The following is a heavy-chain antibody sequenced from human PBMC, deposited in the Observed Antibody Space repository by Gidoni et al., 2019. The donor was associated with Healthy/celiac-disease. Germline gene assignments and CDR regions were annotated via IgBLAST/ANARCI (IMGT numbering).Heavy chain of an antibody. CDR1: GYTFTSYG. CDR2: ISAYNGNT. CDR3: AREALSSSWYRLGRVKYYYYYYGMDV. V-gene: IGHV1-18*01. J-gene: IGHJ6*02. D-gene: IGHD6-13*01. Sequence: QVQLVQSGAEVKKPGASVKVSCKASGYTFTSYGISWVRQAPGQGLEWMGWISAYNGNTNDAQKLQGRVTMTTDTSTSTAYMELRSLRSDDTAVYYCAREALSSSWYRLGRVKYYYYYYGMDVWGQGTTVTVSS.